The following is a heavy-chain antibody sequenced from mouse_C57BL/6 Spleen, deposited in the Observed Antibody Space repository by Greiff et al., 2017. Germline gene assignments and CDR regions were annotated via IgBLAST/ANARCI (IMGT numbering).Heavy chain of an antibody. Sequence: EVHLVESEGGLVQPGSSMKLSCTASGFTFSDYYMAWVRQVPEKGLEWVANINYDGSSTYYLDSLKSRFIISRDNAKNILYLQMSSLKSEDTATYYCARVSYDYDLAYWGQGTLVTVSA. V-gene: IGHV5-16*01. J-gene: IGHJ3*01. CDR2: INYDGSST. D-gene: IGHD2-4*01. CDR1: GFTFSDYY. CDR3: ARVSYDYDLAY.